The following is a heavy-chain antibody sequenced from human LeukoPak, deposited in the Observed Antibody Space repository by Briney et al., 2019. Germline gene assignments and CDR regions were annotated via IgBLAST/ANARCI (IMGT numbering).Heavy chain of an antibody. Sequence: ASVKVSCKASGYTFTGYYMHWVRQAPGQGLEWMGWINPNSGGTNYAQKFQGRVTMTRDTSISTAYMELSRLRSDDTAVYYCARAGVIVGASGDYWGQGTLVTVSS. CDR2: INPNSGGT. V-gene: IGHV1-2*02. J-gene: IGHJ4*02. CDR1: GYTFTGYY. CDR3: ARAGVIVGASGDY. D-gene: IGHD1-26*01.